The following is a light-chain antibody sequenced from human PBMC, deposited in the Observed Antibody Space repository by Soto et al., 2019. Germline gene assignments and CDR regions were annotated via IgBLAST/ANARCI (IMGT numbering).Light chain of an antibody. J-gene: IGLJ2*01. V-gene: IGLV2-14*03. Sequence: QSALTQPASVSGSPGQSITISCSGTSTDVGPPYNYVSWYQQYPGKAPKLLIFGVSNRPSGISGRFSGSKSGNTASLTISGLQPEDEADYYCMSYIASTTTHWILGGGTQLTVL. CDR3: MSYIASTTTHWI. CDR2: GVS. CDR1: STDVGPPYNY.